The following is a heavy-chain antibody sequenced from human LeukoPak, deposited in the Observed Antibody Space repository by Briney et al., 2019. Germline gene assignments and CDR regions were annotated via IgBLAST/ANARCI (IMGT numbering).Heavy chain of an antibody. J-gene: IGHJ4*02. CDR3: AREKAHTYGYYFDP. V-gene: IGHV4-4*08. CDR2: IANGRT. Sequence: PSETLSLTCTVSGDAISTYYWKWNRQTPGKGLEWIGHIANGRTDYNPSLKSRVFISVDTSKNQISLKLTSVTAADTALYFCAREKAHTYGYYFDPWGQGTQVLVSS. CDR1: GDAISTYY. D-gene: IGHD3-10*01.